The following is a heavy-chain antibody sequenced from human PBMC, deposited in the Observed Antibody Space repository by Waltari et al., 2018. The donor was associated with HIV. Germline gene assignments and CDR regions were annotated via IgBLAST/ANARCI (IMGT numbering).Heavy chain of an antibody. CDR3: VKERGPFNGFDI. Sequence: QVYLMESGGGVVQPGGSLTISCAASGFTFSSYGMHWVRQAPGKGLEWVAVIWSDGYNKFYADSVRGRFTFSRDNSKYTLSLQMNSLRAEDTALYYCVKERGPFNGFDIWGQGTMVTVSS. V-gene: IGHV3-33*06. J-gene: IGHJ3*02. CDR2: IWSDGYNK. CDR1: GFTFSSYG. D-gene: IGHD3-16*01.